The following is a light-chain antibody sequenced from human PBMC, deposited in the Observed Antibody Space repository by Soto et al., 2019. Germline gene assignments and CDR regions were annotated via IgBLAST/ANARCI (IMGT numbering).Light chain of an antibody. Sequence: DIQMTQSPSSVSASVGYRLTITCRAIQAIVIWFAWYQQKPGKVPKLLIEAASILQSGVPSRVSGSGSGTDFTLTINNLQPEDFATYYCQQAKSFPVSFGQGTRLEIK. J-gene: IGKJ5*01. CDR2: AAS. CDR3: QQAKSFPVS. CDR1: QAIVIW. V-gene: IGKV1D-12*01.